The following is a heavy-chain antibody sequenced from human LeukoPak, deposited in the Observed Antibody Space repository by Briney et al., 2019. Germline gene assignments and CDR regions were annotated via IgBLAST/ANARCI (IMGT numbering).Heavy chain of an antibody. CDR2: IYYSGST. D-gene: IGHD3-22*01. Sequence: KPSETLSLTCAVYGGSFSGYYWSWIRQPPGKGLEWIGYIYYSGSTNYNPSLKSRVTISVDTSKNQFSLKLSSVTAADTAVYYCARVGWNYYDSSGYYYVSAFDIWGQGTMVTVSS. V-gene: IGHV4-59*01. CDR3: ARVGWNYYDSSGYYYVSAFDI. CDR1: GGSFSGYY. J-gene: IGHJ3*02.